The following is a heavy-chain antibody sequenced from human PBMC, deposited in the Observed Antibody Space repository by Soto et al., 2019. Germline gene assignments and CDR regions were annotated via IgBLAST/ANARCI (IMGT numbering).Heavy chain of an antibody. CDR1: GGSISSSNW. V-gene: IGHV4-4*02. CDR2: IYHSGST. Sequence: PSETLSLTCAVSGGSISSSNWWSWVRQPPGKGLEWIGEIYHSGSTNYNPSLKSRVTISVDKSKNQFSLKLSSVTAADTAVYYCARQDGPGDYSYYLDYLGQGTLVTVSS. D-gene: IGHD4-17*01. CDR3: ARQDGPGDYSYYLDY. J-gene: IGHJ4*02.